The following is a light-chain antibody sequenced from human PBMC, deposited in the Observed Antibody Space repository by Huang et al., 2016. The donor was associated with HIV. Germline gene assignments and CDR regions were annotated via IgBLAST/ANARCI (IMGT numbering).Light chain of an antibody. CDR2: DAS. V-gene: IGKV3-11*01. Sequence: IVLTQSPATLSLSPGERATLSCRASQRVSTYLGWYQQKLGQAPRLLIYDASNRATGIPARFSGSGSGTDFTLTISSLEPEDFAVYYCQQRSDWPPTFGQGTKVEIK. CDR3: QQRSDWPPT. CDR1: QRVSTY. J-gene: IGKJ1*01.